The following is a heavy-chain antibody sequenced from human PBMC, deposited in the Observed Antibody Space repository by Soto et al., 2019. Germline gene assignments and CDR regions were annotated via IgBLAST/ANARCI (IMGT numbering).Heavy chain of an antibody. CDR2: IGTAGDT. D-gene: IGHD3-10*01. J-gene: IGHJ6*02. Sequence: SGGVPRISCAASGVTFISYHMHWVRPAPGKKLDWVSAIGTAGDTYYPGSVKGRFTISRENAKNSLYLQMNSLRAEDTAVYYCAGRANYGPPGPSYYYYGMDVWGQGTTVTVSS. CDR3: AGRANYGPPGPSYYYYGMDV. V-gene: IGHV3-13*01. CDR1: GVTFISYH.